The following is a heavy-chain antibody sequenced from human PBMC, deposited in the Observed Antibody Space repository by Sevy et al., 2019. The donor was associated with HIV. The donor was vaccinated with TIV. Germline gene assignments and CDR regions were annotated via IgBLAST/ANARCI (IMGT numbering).Heavy chain of an antibody. CDR3: ASKRGYNHGPFDD. CDR2: IHYSGGT. Sequence: SETLSLTCTVSGGSIGNSDSYWSWIRQPPGKGLEWIGYIHYSGGTYYNPFLKSRVAMSVDTSKKQFSLKLSSMTEADTAVYYCASKRGYNHGPFDDWGQGTLVTVSS. J-gene: IGHJ4*02. V-gene: IGHV4-30-4*02. D-gene: IGHD5-12*01. CDR1: GGSIGNSDSY.